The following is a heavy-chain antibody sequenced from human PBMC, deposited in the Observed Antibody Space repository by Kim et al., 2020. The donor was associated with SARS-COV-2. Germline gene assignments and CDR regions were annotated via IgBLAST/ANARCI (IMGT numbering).Heavy chain of an antibody. CDR3: ARVYSSSSGRGLDY. J-gene: IGHJ4*02. CDR2: IKQDGSEK. V-gene: IGHV3-7*04. Sequence: GGSLRLSCAASGLTFSSYWMTWVRQAPGKGLEWVANIKQDGSEKTYVDSVKGRFTISRDNAKNSLYLQMNSLRAEDTAVYYCARVYSSSSGRGLDYWGQGSLVTVSS. D-gene: IGHD6-6*01. CDR1: GLTFSSYW.